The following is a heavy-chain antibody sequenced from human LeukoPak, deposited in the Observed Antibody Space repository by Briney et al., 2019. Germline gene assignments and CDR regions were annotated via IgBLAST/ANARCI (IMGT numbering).Heavy chain of an antibody. Sequence: GGSLRLSCAASGFTFSSYEMNWVRQAPGRGLEWVSYTSSSGSTRYYADSVTGRFTISRDNARNSLYMQVNSLRAEHTAVYYCSRGRGIVGATFDYWGQGTLVTVSS. J-gene: IGHJ4*02. V-gene: IGHV3-48*03. D-gene: IGHD1-26*01. CDR2: TSSSGSTR. CDR1: GFTFSSYE. CDR3: SRGRGIVGATFDY.